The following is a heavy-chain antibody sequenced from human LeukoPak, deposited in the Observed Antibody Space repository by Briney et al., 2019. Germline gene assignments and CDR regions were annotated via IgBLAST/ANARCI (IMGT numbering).Heavy chain of an antibody. V-gene: IGHV3-23*01. CDR3: ARGYYDFWSGYRIDY. Sequence: PGGSLRLSCAASGFTFSNYAMSWVRQAPGKGLEWVSAISGSGGSTYYADSVKGRFTISRDNSKNTLYLQMNSLRAEDTAVYYCARGYYDFWSGYRIDYWGQGTLVTVSS. J-gene: IGHJ4*02. D-gene: IGHD3-3*01. CDR2: ISGSGGST. CDR1: GFTFSNYA.